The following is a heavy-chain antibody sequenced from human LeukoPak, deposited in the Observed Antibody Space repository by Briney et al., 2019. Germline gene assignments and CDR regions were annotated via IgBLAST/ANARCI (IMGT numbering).Heavy chain of an antibody. Sequence: GGSLRLSCAVSGFTFSNAWMSWVRQAPGKGLEWVGRIKSKTDGGTTDYAAPVKGRFTISRDDSKNTLYLQMNSLKTEDTAVYYCTTDGAYYYASGNYWKPYWGQGTLVTVSS. J-gene: IGHJ4*02. CDR3: TTDGAYYYASGNYWKPY. CDR2: IKSKTDGGTT. V-gene: IGHV3-15*01. D-gene: IGHD3-10*01. CDR1: GFTFSNAW.